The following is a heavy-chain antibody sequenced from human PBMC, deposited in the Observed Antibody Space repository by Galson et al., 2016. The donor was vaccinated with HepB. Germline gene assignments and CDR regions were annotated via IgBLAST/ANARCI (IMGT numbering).Heavy chain of an antibody. D-gene: IGHD6-19*01. J-gene: IGHJ2*01. CDR1: GGSISSYY. V-gene: IGHV4-59*08. CDR3: ARHLPAGGWYEGYFDL. Sequence: SETLSLTCTVSGGSISSYYWSWIRHTPGKGLEWIGYIHYSGGTNCHPSLKSRVTISVDTSKNQFSLRLSSVTAADTAVYYCARHLPAGGWYEGYFDLWGRGTLVPVSS. CDR2: IHYSGGT.